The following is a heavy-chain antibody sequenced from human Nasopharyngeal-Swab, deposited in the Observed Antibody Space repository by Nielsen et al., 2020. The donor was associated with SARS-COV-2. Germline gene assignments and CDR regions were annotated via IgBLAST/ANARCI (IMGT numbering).Heavy chain of an antibody. Sequence: WIRQPPGKGLEWIGYIYYSGSTNYNPSLKNRVTISVDTSKNQFSLKLSSVTAADTAVYYCARDQRSGWFDAFDIWGQGTMVTVSS. J-gene: IGHJ3*02. CDR2: IYYSGST. V-gene: IGHV4-59*01. D-gene: IGHD6-19*01. CDR3: ARDQRSGWFDAFDI.